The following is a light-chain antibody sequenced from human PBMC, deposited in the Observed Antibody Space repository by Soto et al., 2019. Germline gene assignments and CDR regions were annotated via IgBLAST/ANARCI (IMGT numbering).Light chain of an antibody. V-gene: IGLV1-40*01. Sequence: QSLLTQLPSVSGAPGQRVTISCTGSSSNIGSTYDVQWYQQLPGTAPKLLIHGNTDRPSGVPDRFSGSKSGTSASLAITGLQADDEADYYCQSYDDSLSVHYVFGTGTKLTVL. J-gene: IGLJ1*01. CDR1: SSNIGSTYD. CDR3: QSYDDSLSVHYV. CDR2: GNT.